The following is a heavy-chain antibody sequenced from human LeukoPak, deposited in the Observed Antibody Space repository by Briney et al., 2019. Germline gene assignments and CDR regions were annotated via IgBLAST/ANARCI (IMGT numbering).Heavy chain of an antibody. CDR3: AKPPTTHDYGDSYYFDY. D-gene: IGHD4-17*01. V-gene: IGHV3-13*01. CDR1: GFTFSSYD. Sequence: GGSLRLSCAASGFTFSSYDMHWVRQATGKGLEWVSAIGTAGDTYYPGSVKGRFTISRDNSKNTLYLQMNSLRAEDTAVYYCAKPPTTHDYGDSYYFDYWGQGTLVTVSS. J-gene: IGHJ4*02. CDR2: IGTAGDT.